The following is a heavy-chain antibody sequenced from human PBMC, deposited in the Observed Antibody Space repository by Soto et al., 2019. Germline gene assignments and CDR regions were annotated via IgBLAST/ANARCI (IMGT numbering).Heavy chain of an antibody. Sequence: EVQLLESGGGLVQPGGSLRLSCAASGFTFSSYAMSWVRQAPGKGLEWVSAISGSGGSTYYADSVKGRFTISRDNSKNTLILQRNSRRAEETAVYYWAKAGDYDCGWGGHWGAWFDPWGQGTLVTVSS. V-gene: IGHV3-23*01. CDR3: AKAGDYDCGWGGHWGAWFDP. J-gene: IGHJ5*02. D-gene: IGHD3-16*01. CDR1: GFTFSSYA. CDR2: ISGSGGST.